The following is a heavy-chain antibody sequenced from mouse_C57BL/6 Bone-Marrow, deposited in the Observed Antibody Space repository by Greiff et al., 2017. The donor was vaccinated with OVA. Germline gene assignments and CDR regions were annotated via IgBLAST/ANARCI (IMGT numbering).Heavy chain of an antibody. CDR2: IWGGGST. CDR1: GFSLTSYG. J-gene: IGHJ4*01. Sequence: VKLVESGPGLVAPSPSLSITCTVSGFSLTSYGVDWVRQPPGKGLEWLGVIWGGGSTNYNSALMSRLSINKDNSKSQGFLKMNSLQTDDTAMYYCAKQNPTSYYAMDYWGQGTSVTVSS. CDR3: AKQNPTSYYAMDY. V-gene: IGHV2-9*01. D-gene: IGHD6-1*01.